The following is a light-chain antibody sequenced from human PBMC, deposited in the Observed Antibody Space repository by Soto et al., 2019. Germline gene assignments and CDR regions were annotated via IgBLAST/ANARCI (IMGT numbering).Light chain of an antibody. CDR3: AAWEDSLNGVV. Sequence: QSVLTQPPSASGTPGQRVTISCSGSSSNIGGNIVNWYQQLPGTAPKLLIFGNDQRPSWVPDRFSGSKSGTSASLAISGLQSEDEANYYCAAWEDSLNGVVFGGGTKLTVL. J-gene: IGLJ2*01. V-gene: IGLV1-44*01. CDR2: GND. CDR1: SSNIGGNI.